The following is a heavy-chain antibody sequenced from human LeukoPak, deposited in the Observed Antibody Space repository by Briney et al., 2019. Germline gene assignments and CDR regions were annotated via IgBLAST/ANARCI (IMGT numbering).Heavy chain of an antibody. D-gene: IGHD2-2*01. Sequence: SETLSLTCTVSGGSISSGGYYWSWIRQPPGKGLEWIGYIYHSGSTYYNPSLKSRVTISVDRSKNQFSLKLSSVTAADTAVYYCARDRGVVVVPAASNWFDPWGQGTLVTVSS. CDR2: IYHSGST. CDR1: GGSISSGGYY. V-gene: IGHV4-30-2*01. J-gene: IGHJ5*02. CDR3: ARDRGVVVVPAASNWFDP.